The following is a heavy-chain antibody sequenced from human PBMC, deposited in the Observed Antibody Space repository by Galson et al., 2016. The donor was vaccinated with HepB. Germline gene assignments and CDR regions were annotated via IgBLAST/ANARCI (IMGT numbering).Heavy chain of an antibody. V-gene: IGHV3-23*01. CDR3: ARVSYGDNSEYFQH. CDR2: ISGGGDST. J-gene: IGHJ1*01. D-gene: IGHD4-17*01. Sequence: SLRLSCAASGFPFSNYAMSWVRQAPGKGLEWVSAISGGGDSTYYADSVKGRFTISRDNSKNTVYLQLSSLRVENTAVYFCARVSYGDNSEYFQHWGQGTLVTVSS. CDR1: GFPFSNYA.